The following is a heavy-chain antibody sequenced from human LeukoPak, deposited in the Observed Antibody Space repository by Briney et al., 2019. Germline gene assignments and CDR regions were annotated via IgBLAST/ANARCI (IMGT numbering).Heavy chain of an antibody. CDR2: INPNSGGT. Sequence: ASVKVSCKASGYTFTGYYMHWVRQAPGQGLEWMGWINPNSGGTNYAEKFQGRVTMTRDTSISTAYMELSRLRSDDTAVYYCARDIDDFDWLYHYWGQGTLVTVSS. J-gene: IGHJ4*02. V-gene: IGHV1-2*02. D-gene: IGHD3-9*01. CDR3: ARDIDDFDWLYHY. CDR1: GYTFTGYY.